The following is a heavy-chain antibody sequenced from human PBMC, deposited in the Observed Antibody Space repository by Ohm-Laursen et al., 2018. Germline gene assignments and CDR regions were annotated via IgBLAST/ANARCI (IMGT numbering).Heavy chain of an antibody. CDR2: IYYSGST. J-gene: IGHJ3*02. V-gene: IGHV4-31*01. D-gene: IGHD2-15*01. Sequence: TLSLTCTVSGGSISSGGYYWSWIRQHPGKGLEWIGYIYYSGSTYYNPSLKSLVTISVDTSKNQFSLKLSSVTAADTAAYYCARETSGRAFDIWGQGTMVTVSS. CDR1: GGSISSGGYY. CDR3: ARETSGRAFDI.